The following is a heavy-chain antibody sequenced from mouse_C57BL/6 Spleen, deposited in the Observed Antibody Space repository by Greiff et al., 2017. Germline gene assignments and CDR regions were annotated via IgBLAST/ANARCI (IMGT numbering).Heavy chain of an antibody. D-gene: IGHD2-4*01. Sequence: QVQLQQPGTELVKPGASVKLSCKASGYTFTSYWMHWVKQRPGQGLEWIGNINPSNGGTNYNEKFKSKATLTVYKSSSTAYMQLSSLTSEDSAVYYCARSRYDYDYFDVWGTGTTVTVSS. J-gene: IGHJ1*03. V-gene: IGHV1-53*01. CDR1: GYTFTSYW. CDR3: ARSRYDYDYFDV. CDR2: INPSNGGT.